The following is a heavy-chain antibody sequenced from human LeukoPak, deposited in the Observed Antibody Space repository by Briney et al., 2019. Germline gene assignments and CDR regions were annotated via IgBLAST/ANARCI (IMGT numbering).Heavy chain of an antibody. CDR1: GGSISSSTHY. CDR3: ARLGSYGEIDY. Sequence: SETLSLTCTVSGGSISSSTHYWGWIRQPPGKGLEWIASIYYSGSTYYNPSLKSRVTISVDTSKNQFSLKLSSVTAADTAVYYCARLGSYGEIDYWGQGTLVTVSS. V-gene: IGHV4-39*01. D-gene: IGHD1-26*01. CDR2: IYYSGST. J-gene: IGHJ4*02.